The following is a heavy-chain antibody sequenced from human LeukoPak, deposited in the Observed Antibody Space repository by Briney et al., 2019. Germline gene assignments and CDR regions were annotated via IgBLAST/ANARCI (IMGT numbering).Heavy chain of an antibody. V-gene: IGHV4-59*08. CDR2: IHNSGRT. CDR3: ARHGTISSDSYFDY. J-gene: IGHJ4*02. CDR1: GGSASRYY. D-gene: IGHD1-14*01. Sequence: SETLSLTCSVPGGSASRYYWSWIRQTPGKGLECIGYIHNSGRTNYSPSLKSRVTGFVDTSKNQVSLRLSSVTAADTAVYYCARHGTISSDSYFDYWGQGALVTVSS.